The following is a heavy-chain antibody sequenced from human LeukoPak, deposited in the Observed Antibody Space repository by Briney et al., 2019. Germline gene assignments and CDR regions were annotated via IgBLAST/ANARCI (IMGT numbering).Heavy chain of an antibody. J-gene: IGHJ6*02. CDR2: IYYSGST. V-gene: IGHV4-59*01. CDR3: ARRAYYYYGMDV. CDR1: GGSISSYY. Sequence: SETLSLTCTVSGGSISSYYWSWIRQPPGKGLEWIGCIYYSGSTNYNPSLKSRVTISVDTSKNQSSLKLSSVTAADTAVYFCARRAYYYYGMDVWGQGTTVTVSS.